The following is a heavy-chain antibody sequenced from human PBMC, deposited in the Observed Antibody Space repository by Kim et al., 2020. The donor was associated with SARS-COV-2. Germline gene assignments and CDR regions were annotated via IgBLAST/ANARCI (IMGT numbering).Heavy chain of an antibody. CDR2: IKSKTDGGTT. D-gene: IGHD3-10*01. CDR3: STGITRVRGIIDGYFDY. CDR1: GFTFSNAW. J-gene: IGHJ4*02. Sequence: GGSLRLSCAASGFTFSNAWMSWVRQAPRKGLEWVGRIKSKTDGGTTDYAAPVKGRFTISRDDSKNTLYLQMNSLKTEDTAVYYCSTGITRVRGIIDGYFDYWGQGTLVTVFS. V-gene: IGHV3-15*01.